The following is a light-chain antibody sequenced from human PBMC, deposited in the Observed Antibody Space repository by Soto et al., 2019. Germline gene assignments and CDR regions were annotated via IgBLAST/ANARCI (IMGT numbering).Light chain of an antibody. CDR3: QEFYTSWWT. CDR2: WPS. V-gene: IGKV4-1*01. J-gene: IGKJ1*01. CDR1: QTVLFSSNNKNY. Sequence: DIVMTQSPDSLAVPLGERATITCKSSQTVLFSSNNKNYLAWYQQKPGQPPKLLISWPSIRESGVPDRFTGSGYVTDFTLTINSLQAEGVAVYDCQEFYTSWWTFGQGSRVE.